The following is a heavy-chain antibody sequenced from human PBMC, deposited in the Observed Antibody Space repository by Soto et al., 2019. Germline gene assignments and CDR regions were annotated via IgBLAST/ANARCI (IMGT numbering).Heavy chain of an antibody. Sequence: PSETLSLTCTVSGGSISSGSYYWGWIRQSPGKGLEWIATIYYTGTTYYNPSLKSRVSISVDTSKNQFSLMLTSVTAADSAVYFCARASTYGRYYYYYPMDLWGQGATVTVSS. CDR2: IYYTGTT. CDR3: ARASTYGRYYYYYPMDL. D-gene: IGHD2-8*01. CDR1: GGSISSGSYY. V-gene: IGHV4-39*07. J-gene: IGHJ6*02.